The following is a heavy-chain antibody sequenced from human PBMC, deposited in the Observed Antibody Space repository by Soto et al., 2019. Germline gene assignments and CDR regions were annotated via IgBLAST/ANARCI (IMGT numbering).Heavy chain of an antibody. CDR3: ARYAVAGNGGVRFDY. V-gene: IGHV4-59*01. CDR2: IYYSGST. J-gene: IGHJ4*02. CDR1: GGSISSYY. D-gene: IGHD6-19*01. Sequence: SETLSPTSTVSGGSISSYYWSWIRQPPGKGLEWIGYIYYSGSTNYNPSLKSRVTISVDTSKNQFSLKLSSVTAADTAVYYCARYAVAGNGGVRFDYWGQGTLVTVSS.